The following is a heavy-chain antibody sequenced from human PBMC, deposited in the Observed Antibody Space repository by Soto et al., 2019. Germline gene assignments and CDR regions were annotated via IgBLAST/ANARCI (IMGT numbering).Heavy chain of an antibody. Sequence: ASVKVSCKASGYTFTGYYMHWVRQAPGQGLERMGWINPNSGGTNYAQKFQGRVTMTRDTSISTAYMELSRLRSDDTAVYYCAREINWDGHNYDYWGQGTLVTVSS. D-gene: IGHD1-1*01. CDR2: INPNSGGT. V-gene: IGHV1-2*02. CDR3: AREINWDGHNYDY. J-gene: IGHJ4*02. CDR1: GYTFTGYY.